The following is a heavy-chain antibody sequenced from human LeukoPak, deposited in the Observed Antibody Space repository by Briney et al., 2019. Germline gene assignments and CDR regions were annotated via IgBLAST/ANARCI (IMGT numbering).Heavy chain of an antibody. V-gene: IGHV1-24*01. Sequence: ASVKVSCKVSGYTLTELSMHWVRQAPGKGLEWMGGFDPEDGETIYAQKFQGRVTMTEDTSTDTAYMELSRLRSEDTAVYYCATSIAARPFIDYWGQGTLVTVSS. CDR3: ATSIAARPFIDY. CDR1: GYTLTELS. J-gene: IGHJ4*02. D-gene: IGHD6-6*01. CDR2: FDPEDGET.